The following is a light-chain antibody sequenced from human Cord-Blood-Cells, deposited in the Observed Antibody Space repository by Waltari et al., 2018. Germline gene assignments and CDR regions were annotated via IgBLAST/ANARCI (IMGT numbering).Light chain of an antibody. CDR2: AAS. Sequence: DIQMTQSPSSLSASVGDRVTITCRAIQSISSYLNWYQQTPGKAPKLLIYAASSLQSVVPSRFSGSGSGTDFTLTISSLQPEDFATYYCQQSYSTPWTFGQGTKVEIK. CDR1: QSISSY. J-gene: IGKJ1*01. V-gene: IGKV1-39*01. CDR3: QQSYSTPWT.